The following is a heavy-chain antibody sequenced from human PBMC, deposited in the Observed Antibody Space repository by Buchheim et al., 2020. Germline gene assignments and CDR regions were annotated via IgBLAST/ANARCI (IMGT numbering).Heavy chain of an antibody. CDR3: ARIRYYDSSDYFDY. J-gene: IGHJ4*02. CDR2: ISRSGSTI. D-gene: IGHD3-22*01. Sequence: EVQLVESGGGLVQPGGSLRLSCAASGFTFSSYEMNWVRQAPGKGLEWVSYISRSGSTIYYADSVKGRFTISRANAKNSLYLQMNSLRAEDTAVYYCARIRYYDSSDYFDYWGQGTL. V-gene: IGHV3-48*03. CDR1: GFTFSSYE.